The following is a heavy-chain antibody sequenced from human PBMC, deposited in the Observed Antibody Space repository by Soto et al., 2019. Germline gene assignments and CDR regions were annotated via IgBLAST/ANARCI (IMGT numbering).Heavy chain of an antibody. D-gene: IGHD2-15*01. CDR2: IYWDDDK. CDR3: ARQVRYCSGNGCLNLFDP. J-gene: IGHJ5*02. Sequence: QITLKESGPTLVKPTQTLTLTCTFSGFSLSTSGVGVGWIRQPPGKALEWLALIYWDDDKRYRPSLKTRISITKDTSKKQVVVTMTNMDPVDTATYYCARQVRYCSGNGCLNLFDPWGQGTLVTVSS. CDR1: GFSLSTSGVG. V-gene: IGHV2-5*02.